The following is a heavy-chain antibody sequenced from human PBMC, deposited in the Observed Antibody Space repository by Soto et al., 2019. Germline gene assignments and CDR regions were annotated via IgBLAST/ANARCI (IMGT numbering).Heavy chain of an antibody. V-gene: IGHV3-73*02. CDR2: IRSKVNTYAT. Sequence: EVQLVESGGGLVQPGGSLKLSCAASGFSLSDSAMHWVRQTSGKGLEWVGRIRSKVNTYATAYAASVKGRFTISRDDSIGTTYLQMNSLKAEDTAVYYCTRRRDRTAMDPLDYWGQGTLVTVSS. CDR1: GFSLSDSA. D-gene: IGHD5-18*01. CDR3: TRRRDRTAMDPLDY. J-gene: IGHJ4*02.